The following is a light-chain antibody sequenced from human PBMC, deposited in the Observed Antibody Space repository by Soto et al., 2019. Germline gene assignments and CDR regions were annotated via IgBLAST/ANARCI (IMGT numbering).Light chain of an antibody. Sequence: QSALTQPASVSGSPVQSITISCTGTSSDVGGYDYVSWYQQHPGKVPKLMIYDVSSRPSGVSNRFSGSKSGNTASLTISGLQAEDEADYYCSSYASSSTLVFGGGTKLTVL. CDR2: DVS. CDR3: SSYASSSTLV. J-gene: IGLJ2*01. V-gene: IGLV2-14*01. CDR1: SSDVGGYDY.